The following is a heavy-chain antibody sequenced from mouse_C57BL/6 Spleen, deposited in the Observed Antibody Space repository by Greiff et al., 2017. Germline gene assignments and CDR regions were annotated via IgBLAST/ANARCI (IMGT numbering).Heavy chain of an antibody. J-gene: IGHJ2*01. CDR1: GFTFSSYA. D-gene: IGHD3-1*01. CDR3: ARDRGYHDY. V-gene: IGHV5-4*01. Sequence: EVKLVESGGGLVKPGGSLKLSCAASGFTFSSYAMSWVSQTPEQRLEWVATINDGGSYTYSPDNVKGRFTISRDNAKNNLYLQMSHLKAEDTAMYYCARDRGYHDYWGQGTTLTVSS. CDR2: INDGGSYT.